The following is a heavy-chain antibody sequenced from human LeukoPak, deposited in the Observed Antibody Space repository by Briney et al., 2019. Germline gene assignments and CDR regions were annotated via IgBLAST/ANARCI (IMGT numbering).Heavy chain of an antibody. CDR1: GYTFTGYY. Sequence: ASVKVSCKASGYTFTGYYMHWVRQAPGQGLEWMGWINPNSGGTNYAQKFQARVTMTRDTSISTAYMELSRLRSDDTAVYYCARLKDIVVVPAANVGFDYWGQGTLVTVSS. CDR2: INPNSGGT. CDR3: ARLKDIVVVPAANVGFDY. D-gene: IGHD2-2*01. J-gene: IGHJ4*02. V-gene: IGHV1-2*02.